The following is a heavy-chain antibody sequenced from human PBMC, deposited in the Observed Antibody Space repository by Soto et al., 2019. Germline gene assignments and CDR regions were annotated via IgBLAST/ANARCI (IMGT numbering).Heavy chain of an antibody. CDR2: ISAYNGNT. V-gene: IGHV1-18*01. J-gene: IGHJ3*02. Sequence: ASVKVSCKASGYTFTSYGISWVRQAPGQGLEWMGWISAYNGNTNYAQKLQGRVTMTTDTSTSTAYMELRSLRSDDTAVYYCARDPAVTTVTRGAFDIWGRGTMVTVSS. D-gene: IGHD4-17*01. CDR3: ARDPAVTTVTRGAFDI. CDR1: GYTFTSYG.